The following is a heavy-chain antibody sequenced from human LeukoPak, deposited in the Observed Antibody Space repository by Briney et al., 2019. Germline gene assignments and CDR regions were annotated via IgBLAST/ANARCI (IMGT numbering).Heavy chain of an antibody. J-gene: IGHJ4*02. Sequence: GGSLRLSCAASGFTFSSYAMHWVRQAPGKGLEWVAVISYDGNNKYYADSVKGRFTISRDKSKNTLYLQMNSLRVEDTAVYYCARDSQGYYYGSGSYFDYWGQGTLVTVSS. CDR1: GFTFSSYA. CDR3: ARDSQGYYYGSGSYFDY. CDR2: ISYDGNNK. D-gene: IGHD3-10*01. V-gene: IGHV3-30-3*01.